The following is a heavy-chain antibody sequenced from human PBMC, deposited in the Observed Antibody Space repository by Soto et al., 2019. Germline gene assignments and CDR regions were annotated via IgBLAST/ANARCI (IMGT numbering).Heavy chain of an antibody. CDR3: AKATATGGGAFDI. V-gene: IGHV1-8*01. CDR2: MNPYSGNT. D-gene: IGHD2-8*02. Sequence: ASLKVCCKSSGYTFEKYEIHWVRQATGQGLEWMGWMNPYSGNTGYAQKFQGRVSFTRDTSIGTAYMELSSLKSEDTAVYYCAKATATGGGAFDICGQGTMVTVSS. J-gene: IGHJ3*02. CDR1: GYTFEKYE.